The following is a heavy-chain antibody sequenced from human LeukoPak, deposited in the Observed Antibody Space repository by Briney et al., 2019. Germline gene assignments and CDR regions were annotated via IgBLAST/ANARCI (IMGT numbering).Heavy chain of an antibody. CDR2: MNPNSGNT. D-gene: IGHD3-10*01. V-gene: IGHV1-8*01. Sequence: GASVKVSCKASGYTFTSYDINWVRQATGQGLEWMGWMNPNSGNTGYAQKFQGRITMTRNTSINTIYIELSSLKSDDTAVYYCARGLWDNWFEPWGQGTLVTVSS. CDR3: ARGLWDNWFEP. CDR1: GYTFTSYD. J-gene: IGHJ5*02.